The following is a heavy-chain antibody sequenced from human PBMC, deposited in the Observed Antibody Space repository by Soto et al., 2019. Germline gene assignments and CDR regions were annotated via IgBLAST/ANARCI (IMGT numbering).Heavy chain of an antibody. CDR3: ARTTYYYDSSGCR. V-gene: IGHV3-30-3*01. D-gene: IGHD3-22*01. Sequence: GGSLRLSCAASGFTFSSSAMHWVRQAPGKGLEWVAVISYDGSNKYYADSVKGRFSISRDNSKNTLYLQMNSLRAEDTAVYYCARTTYYYDSSGCRWGQGTLVTVSS. CDR1: GFTFSSSA. CDR2: ISYDGSNK. J-gene: IGHJ4*02.